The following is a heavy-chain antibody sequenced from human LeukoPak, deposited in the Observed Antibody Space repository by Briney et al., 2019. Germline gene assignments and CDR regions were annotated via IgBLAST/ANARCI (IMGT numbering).Heavy chain of an antibody. Sequence: SETLSLTCTVSGGSISNYHWSWIRRPPGKGLEWIGFIYYSGSTNYNPSLTSRVTISVDTSKNQFSLKLSSVTAADTAVYYRARVAAVGLYYFDYWGQGTLVTVSS. J-gene: IGHJ4*02. V-gene: IGHV4-59*01. CDR3: ARVAAVGLYYFDY. CDR1: GGSISNYH. CDR2: IYYSGST. D-gene: IGHD6-13*01.